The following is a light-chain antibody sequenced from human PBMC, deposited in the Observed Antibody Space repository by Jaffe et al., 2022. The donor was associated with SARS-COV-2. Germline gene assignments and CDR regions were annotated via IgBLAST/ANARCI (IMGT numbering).Light chain of an antibody. V-gene: IGLV2-14*03. CDR1: SSDVGVYNF. CDR2: DVN. Sequence: QSALTQPASVSGSPGQSITISCTGTSSDVGVYNFVSWYQHHPGKAPKLMIYDVNNRPSGVSNRFSGSKSGNTASLTISGLQAEDEGDYYCSSYTTSSTAVFGGGTKLTVL. CDR3: SSYTTSSTAV. J-gene: IGLJ3*02.